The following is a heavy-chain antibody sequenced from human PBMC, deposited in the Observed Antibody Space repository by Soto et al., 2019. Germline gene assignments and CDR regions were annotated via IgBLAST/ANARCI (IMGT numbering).Heavy chain of an antibody. D-gene: IGHD6-19*01. CDR3: VKDGSSGWPYFYDMDV. J-gene: IGHJ6*02. V-gene: IGHV3-23*01. Sequence: PVGSLRLSCAASEFTFSTYAMTWVRQAPGRGLQWVATISDSGDITYYADSVKGRFTISRDNSRNTLYLQMSSLRAEDTAVYYCVKDGSSGWPYFYDMDVWGQGTTVTVSS. CDR1: EFTFSTYA. CDR2: ISDSGDIT.